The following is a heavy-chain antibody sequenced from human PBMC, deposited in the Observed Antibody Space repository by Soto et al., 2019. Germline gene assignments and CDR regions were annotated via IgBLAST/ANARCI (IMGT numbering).Heavy chain of an antibody. Sequence: EVQLVESGGGLVKPGGSLRLSCAASGFTFSSYSMNWVRQAPGKGLEWVSSISSSSSYIYYADSVKGRFTISRDNAKNSLYLQMNSLRAEDTAVYYCARESDYIWGSYRPTPHYFDYWGQGTLVTVSS. D-gene: IGHD3-16*02. V-gene: IGHV3-21*01. J-gene: IGHJ4*02. CDR3: ARESDYIWGSYRPTPHYFDY. CDR2: ISSSSSYI. CDR1: GFTFSSYS.